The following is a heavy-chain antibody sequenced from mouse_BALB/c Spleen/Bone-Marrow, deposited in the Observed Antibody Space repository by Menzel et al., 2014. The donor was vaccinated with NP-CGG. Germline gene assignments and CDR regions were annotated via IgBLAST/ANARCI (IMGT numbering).Heavy chain of an antibody. CDR3: TRLHYYGYSAY. CDR1: GFDFSRYW. V-gene: IGHV4-1*02. D-gene: IGHD1-2*01. CDR2: INPDSSAI. J-gene: IGHJ3*01. Sequence: EVQLQQSGGGLVQPGGSLKLSCAASGFDFSRYWMSWVRQAPGKGLEWIGEINPDSSAINYTPSLKDKFIISGVNAKNTLYLQKSRVRSEDTALYYCTRLHYYGYSAYWGQGTLVTVST.